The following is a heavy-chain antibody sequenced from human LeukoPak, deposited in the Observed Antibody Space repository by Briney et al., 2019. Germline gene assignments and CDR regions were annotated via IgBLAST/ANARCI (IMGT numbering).Heavy chain of an antibody. J-gene: IGHJ4*02. CDR2: IYRSGTT. Sequence: SETLSLTCTVSNYSITSGYYWGWIRQPPGKGLEWIGSIYRSGTTYYNPSLKSRVTISVDTPKNQFSLNLSSVTAADTAVYYCARVSRGYDILYWGQGTLVTVSS. V-gene: IGHV4-38-2*02. D-gene: IGHD3-9*01. CDR3: ARVSRGYDILY. CDR1: NYSITSGYY.